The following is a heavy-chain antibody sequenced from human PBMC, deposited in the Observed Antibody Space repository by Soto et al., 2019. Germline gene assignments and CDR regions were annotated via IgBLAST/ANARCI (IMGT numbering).Heavy chain of an antibody. J-gene: IGHJ4*02. Sequence: GVSRILSCAASGFTFSSYSMNWVRPAPGKGLEWVSSISSSSSYIYYADSVKGRFTISRDDAKNSLYLQMNSLRAEDTAVYYCARDTGGGYYYDSSGSFDYWGQGTLVTVSS. CDR3: ARDTGGGYYYDSSGSFDY. CDR2: ISSSSSYI. D-gene: IGHD3-22*01. CDR1: GFTFSSYS. V-gene: IGHV3-21*01.